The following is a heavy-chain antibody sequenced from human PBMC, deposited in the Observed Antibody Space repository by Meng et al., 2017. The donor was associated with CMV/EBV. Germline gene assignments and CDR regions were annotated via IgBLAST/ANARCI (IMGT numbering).Heavy chain of an antibody. CDR3: AREIVVVPAAIDNWFDP. V-gene: IGHV4-4*07. D-gene: IGHD2-2*02. J-gene: IGHJ5*02. CDR1: GGSIISYY. CDR2: IYPSGST. Sequence: QLKSAVPGLVKLSKTLSLTCTVSGGSIISYYGSWIRQPAGKGLEWIGRIYPSGSTNYNPSLKSRVTMSVDTSKYQFSLKLSSVTAADTAVYYCAREIVVVPAAIDNWFDPWGQGTLVTVSS.